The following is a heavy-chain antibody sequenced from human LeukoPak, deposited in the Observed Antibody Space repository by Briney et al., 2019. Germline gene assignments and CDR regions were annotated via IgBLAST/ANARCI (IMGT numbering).Heavy chain of an antibody. J-gene: IGHJ4*02. CDR1: GLTFSSYW. CDR3: ARGPNSNWSGLDF. V-gene: IGHV3-7*01. D-gene: IGHD6-6*01. Sequence: GGSLRLSCAASGLTFSSYWMIWVCQAPGKGLEWVANIKQDGSEKYYVDSVKGRFTVSRDNAKNTLYLQVNNLRAEDTAVYYCARGPNSNWSGLDFWGQGTLLTVSS. CDR2: IKQDGSEK.